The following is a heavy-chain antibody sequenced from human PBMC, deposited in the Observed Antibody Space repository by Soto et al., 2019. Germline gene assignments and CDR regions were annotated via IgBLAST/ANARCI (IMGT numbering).Heavy chain of an antibody. CDR2: IYYSGST. CDR1: GGSISSGGYY. V-gene: IGHV4-31*03. D-gene: IGHD1-26*01. J-gene: IGHJ4*02. CDR3: ARDQALAPTVLGY. Sequence: PSETLSLTCTASGGSISSGGYYWSWIRQHPGKGLEWIGYIYYSGSTHYNPSLRSRLRISLDTSKNQFFLRLTSVTAADTARYYCARDQALAPTVLGYWGQGIQVTVSS.